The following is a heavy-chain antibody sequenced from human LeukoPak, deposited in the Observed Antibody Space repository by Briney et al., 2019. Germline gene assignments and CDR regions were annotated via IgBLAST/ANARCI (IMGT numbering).Heavy chain of an antibody. D-gene: IGHD3-10*01. CDR3: ARRQRGGGAFDI. CDR2: IYYSGST. Sequence: SETLSLTCTVSGGSISSYYWGWVRPPPGKGLEWIGYIYYSGSTNYNPSLKSRVTISVDTSKNQFSLKLSSVTAADTAVYCCARRQRGGGAFDIWGQGTMVTVSS. V-gene: IGHV4-59*08. CDR1: GGSISSYY. J-gene: IGHJ3*02.